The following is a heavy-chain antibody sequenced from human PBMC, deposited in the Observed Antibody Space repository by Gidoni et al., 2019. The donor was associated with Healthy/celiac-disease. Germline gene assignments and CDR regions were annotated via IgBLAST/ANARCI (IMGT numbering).Heavy chain of an antibody. V-gene: IGHV1-3*01. CDR1: GYTFTSYA. J-gene: IGHJ4*02. CDR2: INAGNGNT. Sequence: QVQLVQSGAEVKKPGASVKVSCTASGYTFTSYAMHWVRQAPGQRLEWMGGINAGNGNTKYSQKFQGRVTITRDTSASTAYMELSSLRSEDTAVYYCARDRVVPAAMGFDYWGQGTLVTVSS. D-gene: IGHD2-2*01. CDR3: ARDRVVPAAMGFDY.